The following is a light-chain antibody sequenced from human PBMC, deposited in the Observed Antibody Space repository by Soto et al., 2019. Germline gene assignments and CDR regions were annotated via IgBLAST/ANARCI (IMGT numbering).Light chain of an antibody. Sequence: DIQMTQSPSTLSASVGDRVTITCRASQRISSWLAWYQQKPGKAPKLLIYDASSLESGVPSRFSGSVYGTEFTLTIIILQSDDFATYCCQQYNSYSNTFGQGTKLDIK. CDR2: DAS. V-gene: IGKV1-5*01. CDR3: QQYNSYSNT. CDR1: QRISSW. J-gene: IGKJ2*01.